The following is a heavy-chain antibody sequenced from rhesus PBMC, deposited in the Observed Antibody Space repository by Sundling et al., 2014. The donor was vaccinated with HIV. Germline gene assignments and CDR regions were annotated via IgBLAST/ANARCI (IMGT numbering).Heavy chain of an antibody. Sequence: QLQLQESGPGLVKPSETLSLTCTVSGASISGYWWSWIRQPPGKGLEWIGEINGNSGSTNYNPSLKSRVTISRDTSKNQFSLKLSSVTAADTAVYYCAKSVAGTSGYFDFWGQGVLGTVSS. CDR1: GASISGYW. CDR2: INGNSGST. V-gene: IGHV4-80*01. D-gene: IGHD1-1*01. CDR3: AKSVAGTSGYFDF. J-gene: IGHJ4*01.